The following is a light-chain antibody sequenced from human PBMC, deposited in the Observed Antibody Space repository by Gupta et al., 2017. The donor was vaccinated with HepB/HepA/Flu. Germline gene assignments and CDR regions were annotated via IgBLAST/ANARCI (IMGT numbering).Light chain of an antibody. CDR2: DNS. Sequence: QSVLTQPPSLSGAPGQRVTITCTGSSSNIGAGYDVHWSQQLSATAHNLLIYDNSNRTAAATDRLSGSKAGTAASLSITAHEEEEDADYYPQAYASSRSGLFGGGTKLTVL. V-gene: IGLV1-40*01. J-gene: IGLJ2*01. CDR3: QAYASSRSGL. CDR1: SSNIGAGYD.